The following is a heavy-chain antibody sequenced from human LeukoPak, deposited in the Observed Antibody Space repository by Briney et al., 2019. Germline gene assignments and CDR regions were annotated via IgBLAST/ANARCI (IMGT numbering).Heavy chain of an antibody. Sequence: SGPALVKPTQTLTLTCTFSGFSLSTSGMRVSWVRQPPGKALEWLARIDWDDDKFYSTSLKTRLTISKDTSKNQVVLTMTNMDPVDTATYYCARTPYCGGDCYVDYWGQGTLVTVSS. D-gene: IGHD2-21*02. J-gene: IGHJ4*02. CDR1: GFSLSTSGMR. CDR2: IDWDDDK. V-gene: IGHV2-70*04. CDR3: ARTPYCGGDCYVDY.